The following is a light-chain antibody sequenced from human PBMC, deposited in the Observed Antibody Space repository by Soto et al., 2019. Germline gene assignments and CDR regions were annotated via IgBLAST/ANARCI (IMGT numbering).Light chain of an antibody. CDR2: DAS. Sequence: DIQMTQSPSSLSASVGDRVTITCQASQDISNYLNWYQQKLGKAPKLLIYDASSLESGVPSRFSGSGSGTEFTLTISSLQPDDFATYYCQQYNSYSGTFGQGTKVDIK. J-gene: IGKJ1*01. CDR1: QDISNY. V-gene: IGKV1-5*01. CDR3: QQYNSYSGT.